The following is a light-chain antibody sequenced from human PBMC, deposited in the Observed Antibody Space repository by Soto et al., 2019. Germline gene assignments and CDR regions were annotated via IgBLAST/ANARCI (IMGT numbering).Light chain of an antibody. J-gene: IGLJ2*01. CDR1: SSNIGAGYS. Sequence: QSVLTQPPSVSGAPGQRVTISCTGSSSNIGAGYSVHWYQQLPGTAPKLLIYGNSNRPSGVPDRFSGSNSGTSASLAITGLQAEDEADYYCQSYDSSLSQVVFGGGTKLTVL. V-gene: IGLV1-40*01. CDR2: GNS. CDR3: QSYDSSLSQVV.